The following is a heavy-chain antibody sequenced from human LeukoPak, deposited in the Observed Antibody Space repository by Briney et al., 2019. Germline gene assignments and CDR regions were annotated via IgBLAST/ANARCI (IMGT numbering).Heavy chain of an antibody. Sequence: GRSLRLSCAASGFTFSSYGMHWVRQAPGKGLEWVAVISYDGSNKYYADSVKGRFTISRDNSKNTLYLQMNSLRAEDTAVYYCAKSGPMVRGPWAYYFDYWGQGTLVTVSS. V-gene: IGHV3-30*18. CDR1: GFTFSSYG. J-gene: IGHJ4*02. CDR3: AKSGPMVRGPWAYYFDY. D-gene: IGHD3-10*01. CDR2: ISYDGSNK.